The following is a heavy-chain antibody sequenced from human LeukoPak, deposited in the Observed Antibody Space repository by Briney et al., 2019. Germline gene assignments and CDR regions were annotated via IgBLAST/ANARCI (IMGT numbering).Heavy chain of an antibody. D-gene: IGHD5-18*01. CDR3: AKDRIQYSYGYGPDY. J-gene: IGHJ4*02. CDR2: ISSSSSTI. Sequence: PGGSLRLSRAASGFTFSSYSMNWVRQALGKGLEWVSYISSSSSTICYADSVKGRFTISRDNSKNTLYLQMNSLRAEDTAVYYCAKDRIQYSYGYGPDYWGQGTLVTVSS. CDR1: GFTFSSYS. V-gene: IGHV3-48*01.